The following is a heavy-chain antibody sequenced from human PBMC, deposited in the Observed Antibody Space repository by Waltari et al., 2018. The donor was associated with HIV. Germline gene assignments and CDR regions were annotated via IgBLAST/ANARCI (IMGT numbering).Heavy chain of an antibody. CDR2: IYYSGST. Sequence: QVQLQESGPGLVKPSETLSLTCTVSGGPISSSYWIWIRQPPGKGLEWIGYIYYSGSTHYNPSLKSRVTISVDTSKNQFSLKLSSVTAADTAVYYCARDRTPYGMDVWGQGTTVTVSS. V-gene: IGHV4-59*01. J-gene: IGHJ6*02. CDR3: ARDRTPYGMDV. D-gene: IGHD2-15*01. CDR1: GGPISSSY.